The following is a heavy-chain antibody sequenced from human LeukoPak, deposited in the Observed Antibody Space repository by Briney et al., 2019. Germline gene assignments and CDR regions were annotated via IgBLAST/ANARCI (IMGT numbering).Heavy chain of an antibody. V-gene: IGHV3-21*01. Sequence: GGSLRLSCAAPGFTFSSYSMNWVRQAPGRGLEWVSSISSSSSYIYYADSVKGRFTISRDNAKNSLYLQMNSLRAEDTAVYYCARELEMATTGLDYWGQGTLVTVSS. CDR3: ARELEMATTGLDY. J-gene: IGHJ4*02. CDR1: GFTFSSYS. D-gene: IGHD5-24*01. CDR2: ISSSSSYI.